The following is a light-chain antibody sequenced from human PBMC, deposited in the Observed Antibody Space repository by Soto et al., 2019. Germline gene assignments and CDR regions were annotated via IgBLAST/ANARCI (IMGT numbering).Light chain of an antibody. CDR2: GSY. Sequence: EIVLTKSPGTLSLSPGERATLSCRASQSVSSSYVDCDHQKHGQAPRLLIYGSYSRATGIPDRFSGSGSGTDCTLTLSRLEPEDVEGYYFQQYGSSPYTFGQGTKLDIK. J-gene: IGKJ2*01. V-gene: IGKV3-20*01. CDR1: QSVSSSY. CDR3: QQYGSSPYT.